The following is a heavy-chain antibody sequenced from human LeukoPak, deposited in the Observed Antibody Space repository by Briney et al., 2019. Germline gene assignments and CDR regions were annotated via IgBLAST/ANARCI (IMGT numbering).Heavy chain of an antibody. CDR1: GFTFSSYE. J-gene: IGHJ3*02. V-gene: IGHV3-23*01. D-gene: IGHD2-2*01. Sequence: GGSLRLSCAASGFTFSSYEMNWVRQAPGKGLQWVSQIDGSGGAIYYADSVRGRFTISRDNSKNTLYLQMNSLRAEDTAVYYCAKVGEYQLLLYAFDMWGQGTMVSVSS. CDR3: AKVGEYQLLLYAFDM. CDR2: IDGSGGAI.